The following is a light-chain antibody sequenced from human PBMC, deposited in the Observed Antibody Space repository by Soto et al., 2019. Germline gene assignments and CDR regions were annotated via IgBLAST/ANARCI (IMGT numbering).Light chain of an antibody. CDR3: HQYAYAPLT. J-gene: IGKJ4*01. CDR1: QSVGRNY. V-gene: IGKV3-20*01. CDR2: NAF. Sequence: ILLTQAPGSRSLSPGESATLSCRASQSVGRNYLGWFQHQPGQAPRLLIYNAFTRATGVSDRFSGSGSGTDFTLTVSRLEPEDFAVYDCHQYAYAPLTFGGGTNVQIK.